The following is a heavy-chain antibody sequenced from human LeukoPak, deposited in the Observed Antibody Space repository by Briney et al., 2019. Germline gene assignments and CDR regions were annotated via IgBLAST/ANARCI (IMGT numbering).Heavy chain of an antibody. D-gene: IGHD3-22*01. CDR2: ISSSSSYI. J-gene: IGHJ4*02. CDR1: GFSISDYY. Sequence: PGGSLRLSCDASGFSISDYYMSWIRQSPGKGLEWVSSISSSSSYIYYADSVKGRFTISRDNAKNSLYLQMNSLRAEDTAVYYCARENYYDSSGYYSSRPVDYWGQGTLVTVSS. V-gene: IGHV3-11*06. CDR3: ARENYYDSSGYYSSRPVDY.